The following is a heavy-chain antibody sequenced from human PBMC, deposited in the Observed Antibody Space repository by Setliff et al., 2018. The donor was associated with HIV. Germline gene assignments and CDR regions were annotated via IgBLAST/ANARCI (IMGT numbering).Heavy chain of an antibody. CDR3: ARATPFVVVPAAPNYYYYMDV. V-gene: IGHV4-4*09. CDR2: IYTSGST. Sequence: SETLSLTCTVSGGSISSYYWSWIRQPPGKGLEWIGYIYTSGSTNYNPSLKSRVTMSVDTSKNQFSLKLSSVTAADTAVYSCARATPFVVVPAAPNYYYYMDVWGKGTTVTVSS. J-gene: IGHJ6*03. CDR1: GGSISSYY. D-gene: IGHD2-2*01.